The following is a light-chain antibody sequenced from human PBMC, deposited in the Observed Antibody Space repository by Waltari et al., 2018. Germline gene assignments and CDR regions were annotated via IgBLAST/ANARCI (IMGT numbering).Light chain of an antibody. CDR3: QAWDSSTVV. CDR1: KLGNKY. Sequence: SYELTQSPSVSVSPGQTASIICSGDKLGNKYACWYQQQPGQSPVLVIYQDSQRPSGIPERFSGSNSGNTATLTISGTQAMDEADYYCQAWDSSTVVFGGGTKLTVL. CDR2: QDS. V-gene: IGLV3-1*01. J-gene: IGLJ2*01.